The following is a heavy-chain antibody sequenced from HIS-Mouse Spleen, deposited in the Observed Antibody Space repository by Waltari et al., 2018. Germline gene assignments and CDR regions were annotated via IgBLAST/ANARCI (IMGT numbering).Heavy chain of an antibody. D-gene: IGHD6-19*01. CDR2: IYYSGST. J-gene: IGHJ3*02. CDR3: ASRSYSSGWYKAFDI. V-gene: IGHV4-61*01. CDR1: GGSVSSGSYY. Sequence: QVQLQESGPGLVKPSETLSPTCTVSGGSVSSGSYYLSCIRPPPGKGLEWIGYIYYSGSTNYNPSLKSRVTISVDTSKNQFSLKLSSVTAADTAVYYCASRSYSSGWYKAFDIWGQGTMVTVSS.